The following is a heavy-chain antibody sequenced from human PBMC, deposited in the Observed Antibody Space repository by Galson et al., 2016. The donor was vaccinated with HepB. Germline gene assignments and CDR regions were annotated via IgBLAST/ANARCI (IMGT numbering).Heavy chain of an antibody. CDR1: GFTFSDYY. Sequence: SLRLSCAASGFTFSDYYMTWIRQAPGKGLEWVSDISASDGTIYYADSVKGRFTISRDNGQNSLYLQMNSLRAEDTAVYYCARAGYCSSAGCQYYYYGVDVWGQGTTVTVSS. D-gene: IGHD2-2*01. CDR3: ARAGYCSSAGCQYYYYGVDV. CDR2: ISASDGTI. J-gene: IGHJ6*02. V-gene: IGHV3-11*01.